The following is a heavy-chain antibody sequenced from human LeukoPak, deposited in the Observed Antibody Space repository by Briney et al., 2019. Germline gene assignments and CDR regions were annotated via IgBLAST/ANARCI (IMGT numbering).Heavy chain of an antibody. CDR3: ARVRISSNSWGNWFDP. CDR1: GGSISSYY. V-gene: IGHV4-4*09. CDR2: IYTSGST. J-gene: IGHJ5*02. D-gene: IGHD3-16*01. Sequence: PSETLSLTCTVSGGSISSYYWSWIRQPPGKGLEWIGYIYTSGSTNYNPSLKSRVTISVDTSKNQFSLKLSSVIAADTAVYYCARVRISSNSWGNWFDPWGQGTLVTVSS.